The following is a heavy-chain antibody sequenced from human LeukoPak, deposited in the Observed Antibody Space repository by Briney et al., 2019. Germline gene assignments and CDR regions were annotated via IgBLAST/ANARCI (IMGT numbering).Heavy chain of an antibody. CDR3: ARVGRAGAYYYYGMDV. V-gene: IGHV1-46*01. CDR1: GYTFTSYY. Sequence: GASVKVSCKASGYTFTSYYMHWMRQAPGQGLEWMGIINPSGGSTSYAQKFQGRVTMTRDTSTSTVYMELSSLRSEDTAVYYCARVGRAGAYYYYGMDVWGQGTTVTVSS. D-gene: IGHD6-19*01. J-gene: IGHJ6*02. CDR2: INPSGGST.